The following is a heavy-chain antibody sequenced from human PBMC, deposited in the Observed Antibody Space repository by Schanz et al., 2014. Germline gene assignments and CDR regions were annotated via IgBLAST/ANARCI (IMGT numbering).Heavy chain of an antibody. V-gene: IGHV3-11*05. CDR1: GFTFSDYY. Sequence: QVQLVESGGTLVKPGGSLRLSCVVSGFTFSDYYMSWIRQAPGKGLEWVSYISSSSIYTNYADSVKGRFTISRDNSKNMVFLQMNSLRVEDTAIYYCARDEGKDGYNLAFDVWGQGTLVTVSS. D-gene: IGHD5-12*01. CDR2: ISSSSIYT. J-gene: IGHJ3*01. CDR3: ARDEGKDGYNLAFDV.